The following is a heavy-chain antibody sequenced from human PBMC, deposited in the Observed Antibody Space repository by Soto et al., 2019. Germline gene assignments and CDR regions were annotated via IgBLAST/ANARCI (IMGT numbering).Heavy chain of an antibody. V-gene: IGHV3-23*01. J-gene: IGHJ3*02. Sequence: EVQLLESGGGLVQPGESLRLSCAASGFTFTNFAMSWVRQAPGKGLEWVSAITGSGGNTYYADSVKGRFTISRDNSKNTVYLQINNLRAEDTAVYYCAKPAARFVYDAFDMWGKGTMVTVSS. CDR1: GFTFTNFA. CDR3: AKPAARFVYDAFDM. CDR2: ITGSGGNT. D-gene: IGHD6-6*01.